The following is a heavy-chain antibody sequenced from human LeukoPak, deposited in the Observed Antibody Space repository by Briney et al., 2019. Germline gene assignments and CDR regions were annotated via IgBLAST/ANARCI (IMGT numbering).Heavy chain of an antibody. D-gene: IGHD1-26*01. CDR1: GGSFSGYY. CDR3: ARGGVGATTMPDWYFDL. Sequence: SESLSLTCAISGGSFSGYYWSWIRQPPGKGLEWIGEINHSASNNYNPSLKSRVTISVDTSKNQFSLKLSCVTAADTAVYYCARGGVGATTMPDWYFDLWGRGTLVTVSS. CDR2: INHSASN. V-gene: IGHV4-34*01. J-gene: IGHJ2*01.